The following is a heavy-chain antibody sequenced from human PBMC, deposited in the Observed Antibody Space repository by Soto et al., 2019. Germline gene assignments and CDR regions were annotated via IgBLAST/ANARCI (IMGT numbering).Heavy chain of an antibody. V-gene: IGHV3-30-3*01. J-gene: IGHJ6*02. CDR2: ISYDGSNK. D-gene: IGHD3-9*01. CDR1: GFTFSSYA. CDR3: ARFVLTGYYPNYYYYGMDV. Sequence: GGSLRLSCAASGFTFSSYAMHWVRQAPGKGLEWVAVISYDGSNKYYADSVKGRFTISRDNSKNTLYLQMNSLRAEDTAVYYCARFVLTGYYPNYYYYGMDVWGQGTTVTVSS.